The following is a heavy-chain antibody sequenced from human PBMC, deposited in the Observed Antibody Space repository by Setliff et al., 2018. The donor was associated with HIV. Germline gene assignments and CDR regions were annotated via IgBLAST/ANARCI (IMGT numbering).Heavy chain of an antibody. D-gene: IGHD3-10*01. CDR2: ITPIFGTT. CDR1: GGTFSSYA. Sequence: SVKVSCKASGGTFSSYAINWVRQAPGQGLEWMGGITPIFGTTKYAQKFQGRVTITADESRTTAYLDLNSLRSEDTAVYYCATAGEMATIGYSYYYMGVWGKGTTVTVSS. J-gene: IGHJ6*03. V-gene: IGHV1-69*13. CDR3: ATAGEMATIGYSYYYMGV.